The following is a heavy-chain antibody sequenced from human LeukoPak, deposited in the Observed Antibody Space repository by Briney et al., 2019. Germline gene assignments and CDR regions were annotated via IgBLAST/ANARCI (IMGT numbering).Heavy chain of an antibody. V-gene: IGHV3-66*01. J-gene: IGHJ4*02. D-gene: IGHD6-19*01. Sequence: GGSLRLSCAASGFTVSSNYMGWVRQAPGKGLEWISVIYSGGDTYYADSVKGRFTISRDNSKNMIYLEMSSLKAEDTAVYYCAKERSLEIAVAGTIFDYWGQGTLVTVSS. CDR3: AKERSLEIAVAGTIFDY. CDR1: GFTVSSNY. CDR2: IYSGGDT.